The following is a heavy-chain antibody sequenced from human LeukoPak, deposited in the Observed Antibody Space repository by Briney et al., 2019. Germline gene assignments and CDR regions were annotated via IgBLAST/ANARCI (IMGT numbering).Heavy chain of an antibody. J-gene: IGHJ4*02. V-gene: IGHV3-23*01. CDR2: ISGSGGST. CDR3: ASPLSGYCSSTSCFPFDY. Sequence: GGSLRLSCAASGFTFSSYAMSWVRQAPGKGLEWVSAISGSGGSTYYADSVKGRFTISRDNSKNTLYLQMNSLRAEDTAVYYCASPLSGYCSSTSCFPFDYWGQGTLVTVSS. D-gene: IGHD2-2*01. CDR1: GFTFSSYA.